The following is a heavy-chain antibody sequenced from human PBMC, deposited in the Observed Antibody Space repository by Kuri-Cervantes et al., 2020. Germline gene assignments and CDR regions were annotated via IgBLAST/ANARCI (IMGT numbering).Heavy chain of an antibody. Sequence: SGPTLVKPTQTLTLTCTFSGFSLRSSGMSVIWIRQPPGKALEWLALIYGDDDKRNSPSMKTRLTIIKDTSKNQVVLTMTNMDPVDTATYYCAHLTRTTADYHFDSWGQGTLVTVSS. CDR1: GFSLRSSGMS. CDR2: IYGDDDK. D-gene: IGHD4-17*01. CDR3: AHLTRTTADYHFDS. J-gene: IGHJ4*02. V-gene: IGHV2-5*08.